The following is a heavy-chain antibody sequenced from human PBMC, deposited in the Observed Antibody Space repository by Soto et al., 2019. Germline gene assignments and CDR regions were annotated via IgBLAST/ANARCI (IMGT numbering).Heavy chain of an antibody. CDR3: ARADPPFSIAVAGTGTIDY. CDR2: INHSGST. Sequence: QVQLQQWGAGLLKPSETLSLTCAVYGGSFSGYYWSWIRQPPGKGLEWIGEINHSGSTNYNPSLKIRVTISVDTSKNQFSLKLSSVTAADTAVYYCARADPPFSIAVAGTGTIDYWGQGTLVTVSS. J-gene: IGHJ4*02. CDR1: GGSFSGYY. V-gene: IGHV4-34*01. D-gene: IGHD6-19*01.